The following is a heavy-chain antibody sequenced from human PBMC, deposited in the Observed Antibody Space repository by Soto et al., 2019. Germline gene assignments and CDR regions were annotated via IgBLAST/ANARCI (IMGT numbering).Heavy chain of an antibody. CDR2: IYTKERT. CDR3: PSVDHTDGGNSWFDP. Sequence: PSETLSLTCTVSGGSITNYYWSWIRQPAGKGLEWIGRIYTKERTNYNLSFRNRDTMSVDTCTNQFSLKLDAVTAADTAVYPCPSVDHTDGGNSWFDPWGQGILVIVTS. V-gene: IGHV4-4*07. CDR1: GGSITNYY. J-gene: IGHJ5*02.